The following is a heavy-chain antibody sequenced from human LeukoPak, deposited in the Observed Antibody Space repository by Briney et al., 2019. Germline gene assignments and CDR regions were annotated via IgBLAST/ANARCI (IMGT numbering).Heavy chain of an antibody. D-gene: IGHD3-10*01. V-gene: IGHV3-30*02. J-gene: IGHJ6*03. CDR2: IRYDGSNK. CDR1: GFTFSSYV. CDR3: ASLGPMVREYYYMDV. Sequence: PGGSLRLSCAASGFTFSSYVMSWVRQAPGKGLEWAAFIRYDGSNKYYADSVKGRFTISRDNSKNTLYLQMNSLRAEGTAVYYCASLGPMVREYYYMDVWGKGTTVTISS.